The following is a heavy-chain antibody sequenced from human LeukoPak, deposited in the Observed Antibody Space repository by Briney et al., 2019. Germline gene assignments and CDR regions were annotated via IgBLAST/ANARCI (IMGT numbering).Heavy chain of an antibody. J-gene: IGHJ6*03. Sequence: ASVKVSCKASGYTFTSHYMHWVRQAPGQGLEWMGVINPSGSSTTCAQKFQGRVILTRDTSTSTVYMDLSSLRSEDTAVYYCARGSTRYYMDVWGKGTTVTVSS. CDR3: ARGSTRYYMDV. CDR2: INPSGSST. V-gene: IGHV1-46*01. CDR1: GYTFTSHY. D-gene: IGHD2-2*01.